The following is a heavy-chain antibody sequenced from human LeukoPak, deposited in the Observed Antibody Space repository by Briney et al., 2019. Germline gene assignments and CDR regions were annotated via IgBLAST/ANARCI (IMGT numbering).Heavy chain of an antibody. V-gene: IGHV3-23*01. CDR3: AKDGPTDYYYDSSGLDAFDI. CDR1: GFTFSSYG. D-gene: IGHD3-22*01. CDR2: ISGSGGST. J-gene: IGHJ3*02. Sequence: PGGSLRLSCAASGFTFSSYGMSWVRQAPGKGLEWVSGISGSGGSTYYADSVKGRFTISRDNSKNTLYLQMNSLRAEDTAVYYCAKDGPTDYYYDSSGLDAFDIWGQGTMVTVSS.